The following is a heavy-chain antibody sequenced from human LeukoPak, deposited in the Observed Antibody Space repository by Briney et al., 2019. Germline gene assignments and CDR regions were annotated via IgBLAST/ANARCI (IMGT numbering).Heavy chain of an antibody. CDR1: GFTFSSYA. D-gene: IGHD1-26*01. CDR2: ISASGSAT. Sequence: GGSLRLSCAASGFTFSSYAMTWVRQAPGKGLEWVSSISASGSATYYADSVKGRFTISTDISKNTLYLQMNGLRAEDTAVYYCAKDPRVGATAAEYFHHWGQSTLVTASS. V-gene: IGHV3-23*01. CDR3: AKDPRVGATAAEYFHH. J-gene: IGHJ1*01.